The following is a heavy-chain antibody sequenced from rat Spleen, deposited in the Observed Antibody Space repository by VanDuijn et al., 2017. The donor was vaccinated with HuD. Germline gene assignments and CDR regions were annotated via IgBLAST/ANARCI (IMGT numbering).Heavy chain of an antibody. V-gene: IGHV2-1*01. CDR1: GFSLISHS. D-gene: IGHD1-9*01. CDR3: AILYYGYTAFDY. J-gene: IGHJ2*01. Sequence: QVQLKESGPGLVQPSQTLSLICTVSGFSLISHSVHWVRQPPGKGLEWMGGIWGDGSTDYNSVLKSRLSISRDTSKSQVFLKMNSLETEDTAMYFCAILYYGYTAFDYWGQGVMVTVSS. CDR2: IWGDGST.